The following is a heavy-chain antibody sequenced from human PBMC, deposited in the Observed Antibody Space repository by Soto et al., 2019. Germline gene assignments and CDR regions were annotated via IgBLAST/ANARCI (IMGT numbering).Heavy chain of an antibody. CDR1: GYTFTRYG. V-gene: IGHV1-18*01. CDR3: AIDLWMGGTYNGMDL. D-gene: IGHD1-26*01. J-gene: IGHJ6*02. Sequence: QVQLVQSGAEGKKAGASVQVSCKASGYTFTRYGFSWVRQAPGQGLEWMGWISAHNGNTNYPQKFQGRVTMTTDTSTSTAYIELRSLRSDDTAVYYCAIDLWMGGTYNGMDLWGQGTTVTVSS. CDR2: ISAHNGNT.